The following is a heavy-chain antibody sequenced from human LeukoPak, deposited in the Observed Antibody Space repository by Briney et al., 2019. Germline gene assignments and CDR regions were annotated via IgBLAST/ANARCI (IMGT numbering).Heavy chain of an antibody. CDR1: GYSFTSYW. Sequence: GGSLKISCKGSGYSFTSYWIGWVRQMPGKGLEWMGIIYPGDSDTRYSPSFQGQVTVSADKSISTAYLQWSSLKASDTAMYYCARTNYDYVWGSYRLGPNDAFDIWGQGTMVTVSS. D-gene: IGHD3-16*02. CDR3: ARTNYDYVWGSYRLGPNDAFDI. J-gene: IGHJ3*02. CDR2: IYPGDSDT. V-gene: IGHV5-51*01.